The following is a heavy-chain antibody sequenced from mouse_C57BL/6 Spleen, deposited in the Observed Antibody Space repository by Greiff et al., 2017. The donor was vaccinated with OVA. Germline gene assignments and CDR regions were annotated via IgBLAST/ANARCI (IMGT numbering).Heavy chain of an antibody. J-gene: IGHJ2*01. CDR1: GFSLTSYG. Sequence: VQLMESGPGLVAPSQSLSITCTVSGFSLTSYGVHWVRQPPGQGLEWLVVIWSDGSTTYNSALKSRLNISKDNSKSQVYLKRNSLKTDDTAMYDDARSDRSYGYFGYWGQGTTLTVSA. CDR2: IWSDGST. CDR3: ARSDRSYGYFGY. V-gene: IGHV2-6*03. D-gene: IGHD1-1*01.